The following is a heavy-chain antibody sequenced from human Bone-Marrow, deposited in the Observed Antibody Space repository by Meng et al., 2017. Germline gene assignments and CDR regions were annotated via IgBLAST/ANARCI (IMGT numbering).Heavy chain of an antibody. D-gene: IGHD6-13*01. CDR3: AKDIYTSSWYMGS. Sequence: QIQLVESGGGVVQLLGSLRLSCATSGFTFTDYAMHWVRQAPGKGPQWVAIVSHDGNSGCYADSVKGRFSVSRDNFKNIQFLHMNSLRAEDTAVYYCAKDIYTSSWYMGSWGQGTLVTVSS. V-gene: IGHV3-30-3*01. J-gene: IGHJ5*02. CDR1: GFTFTDYA. CDR2: VSHDGNSG.